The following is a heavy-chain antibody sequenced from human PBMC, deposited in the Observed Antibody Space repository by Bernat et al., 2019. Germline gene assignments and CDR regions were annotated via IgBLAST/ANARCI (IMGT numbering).Heavy chain of an antibody. V-gene: IGHV3-23*04. D-gene: IGHD2-21*02. Sequence: EVQLVESGGGLVQPGGSLRLSCAASGFTFSNYAMTWVRQAPGEGLEWVSTISGSGDNTYYADSVKGRFTISRDNSKNTLNLQMNSLSAGDTAVYYCAKDRVVTKFQWPYDYWGQGTLVTVSS. CDR3: AKDRVVTKFQWPYDY. CDR1: GFTFSNYA. CDR2: ISGSGDNT. J-gene: IGHJ4*02.